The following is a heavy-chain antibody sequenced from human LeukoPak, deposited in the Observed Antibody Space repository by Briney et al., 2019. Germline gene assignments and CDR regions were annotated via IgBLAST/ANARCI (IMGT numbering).Heavy chain of an antibody. J-gene: IGHJ5*02. CDR3: ARPYYYDSRIDP. D-gene: IGHD3-22*01. V-gene: IGHV4-30-4*01. Sequence: PSETLSLTCTVSGGSISSGDYYWSWIRQPPGKGLEWIAYMYYSGSTYYNPSLKSRVTMSADATKNQLSLKLSSVTAADTAVYYCARPYYYDSRIDPWGQGILVTVSS. CDR1: GGSISSGDYY. CDR2: MYYSGST.